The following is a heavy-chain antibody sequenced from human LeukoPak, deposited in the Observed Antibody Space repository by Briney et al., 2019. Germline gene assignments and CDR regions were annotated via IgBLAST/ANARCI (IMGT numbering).Heavy chain of an antibody. Sequence: PGGSLRLPCAGSGFTFSSYAMTWVRQAPGKGLVWVSRINSDGSSTSYADSVKGRFTISRDNAKNTLYLQMNSLRAEDTAVYYCARIGLVPAANYYYMDVWGKGTTVTISS. CDR3: ARIGLVPAANYYYMDV. J-gene: IGHJ6*03. CDR2: INSDGSST. D-gene: IGHD2-2*01. CDR1: GFTFSSYA. V-gene: IGHV3-74*01.